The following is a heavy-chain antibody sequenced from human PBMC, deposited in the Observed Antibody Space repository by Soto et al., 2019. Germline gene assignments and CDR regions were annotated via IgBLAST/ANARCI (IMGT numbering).Heavy chain of an antibody. CDR1: GFTVSSNY. V-gene: IGHV3-66*01. Sequence: EVQLVESGGGLVQPGGSLRLSCAASGFTVSSNYMSWVRQAPGKGLEWVSVIYSGGSTYYADSVKGRFTISRDNSKNTLYLQMNSLRAEDTAVYYCWCGELSNAGFDYWGQGTLVTVSS. J-gene: IGHJ4*02. D-gene: IGHD3-10*01. CDR3: WCGELSNAGFDY. CDR2: IYSGGST.